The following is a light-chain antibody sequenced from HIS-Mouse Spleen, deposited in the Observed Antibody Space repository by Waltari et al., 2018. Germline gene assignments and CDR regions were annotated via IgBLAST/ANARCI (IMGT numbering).Light chain of an antibody. CDR1: SSDVGGYNY. V-gene: IGLV2-8*01. CDR2: EVS. J-gene: IGLJ2*01. Sequence: QSALTQPPSASGSPGQSVTISCTGTSSDVGGYNYVSWYQQHPGKAPKHMVYEVSKRPSGVPDRFSGSKSGNTASLTVSGLQAEDEADYYCSSYAGSNNLFGGGTKLTVL. CDR3: SSYAGSNNL.